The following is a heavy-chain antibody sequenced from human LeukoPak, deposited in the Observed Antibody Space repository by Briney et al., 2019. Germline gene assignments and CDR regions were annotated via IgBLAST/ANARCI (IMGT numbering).Heavy chain of an antibody. J-gene: IGHJ4*02. V-gene: IGHV3-21*01. Sequence: GGSLRLSCAASGFTFSSYSMNWVRQAPGKGLEWVSSISSSSSYIYYADSVKGRFTISRDNAKNSLYLQMNSLRAEDTAVYYCARVSPSAYGSGSYVYWGQGTLVTVSS. CDR3: ARVSPSAYGSGSYVY. CDR1: GFTFSSYS. CDR2: ISSSSSYI. D-gene: IGHD3-10*01.